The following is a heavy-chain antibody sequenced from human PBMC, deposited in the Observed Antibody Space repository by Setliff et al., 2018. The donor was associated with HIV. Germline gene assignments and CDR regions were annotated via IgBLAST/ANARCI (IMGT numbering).Heavy chain of an antibody. J-gene: IGHJ4*02. CDR2: INHGGDT. CDR1: GGSFSGYF. Sequence: SETLSLTCAVYGGSFSGYFWTWIRQPPQKRLEWIGEINHGGDTNYNPSLKSRVTISVDTSKNQFSLKLSSVTAADTAVYYCARDSDYYDSSGRHIRLFDYWGQGTLVTVSS. CDR3: ARDSDYYDSSGRHIRLFDY. D-gene: IGHD3-22*01. V-gene: IGHV4-34*01.